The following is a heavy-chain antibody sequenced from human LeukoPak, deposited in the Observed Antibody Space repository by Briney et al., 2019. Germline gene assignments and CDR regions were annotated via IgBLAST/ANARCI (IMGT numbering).Heavy chain of an antibody. CDR2: ISYDGSNK. CDR3: AKDRGGQFYYYGMDV. V-gene: IGHV3-30*18. Sequence: GGSLRLSCAASGFTFSSYGMHWVRHAPGKGLEWVAAISYDGSNKYYADSVKGRFAISRDNSKNTLYLQVNSLTAEDTAVYYCAKDRGGQFYYYGMDVWGQGTTVTVSS. CDR1: GFTFSSYG. D-gene: IGHD4-23*01. J-gene: IGHJ6*02.